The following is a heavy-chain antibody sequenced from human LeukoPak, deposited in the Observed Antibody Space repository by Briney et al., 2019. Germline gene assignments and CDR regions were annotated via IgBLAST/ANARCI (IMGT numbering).Heavy chain of an antibody. J-gene: IGHJ6*02. CDR1: GGTFSSYA. CDR2: IIPIFGIA. Sequence: ASVKVSCKASGGTFSSYAISWVRQAPGQGLEWMGRIIPIFGIANYAQKFQGRVTIIADKSTSTAYMELSSLRSEDTAVYYCARDASTSHYYYGMDVWGQGTTVTVSS. CDR3: ARDASTSHYYYGMDV. D-gene: IGHD2-2*01. V-gene: IGHV1-69*04.